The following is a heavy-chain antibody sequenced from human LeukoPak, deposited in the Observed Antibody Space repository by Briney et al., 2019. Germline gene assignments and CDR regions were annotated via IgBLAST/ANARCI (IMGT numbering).Heavy chain of an antibody. CDR2: ISAYNGNT. D-gene: IGHD3-22*01. Sequence: ASVKVSCKASGYTFTSYGISWVRQAPGQGLEWMGWISAYNGNTNYAQKLQGRVTMTTDTSTSTAYMELRSLRSDDTAVYYCARQYYYDSSGPYYYYGMDVWGQGTTVTVS. J-gene: IGHJ6*02. CDR1: GYTFTSYG. CDR3: ARQYYYDSSGPYYYYGMDV. V-gene: IGHV1-18*01.